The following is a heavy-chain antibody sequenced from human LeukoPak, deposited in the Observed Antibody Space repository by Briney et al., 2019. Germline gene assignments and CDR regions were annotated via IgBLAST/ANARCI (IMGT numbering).Heavy chain of an antibody. D-gene: IGHD3-16*01. V-gene: IGHV1-18*01. Sequence: ASVKVSCKASGYTFTSYDISWVRQAPGQGLEWMGWISAYNGNTNYAQKLQGRVTMTTDTSTSTAYMELRSLRSDDTAVYYCARRMRVEDDYHYEGVDVWGQGTTVTVSS. CDR3: ARRMRVEDDYHYEGVDV. CDR2: ISAYNGNT. CDR1: GYTFTSYD. J-gene: IGHJ6*02.